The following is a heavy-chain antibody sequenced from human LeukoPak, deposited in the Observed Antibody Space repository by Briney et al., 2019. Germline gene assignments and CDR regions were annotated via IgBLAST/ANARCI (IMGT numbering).Heavy chain of an antibody. V-gene: IGHV4-38-2*02. Sequence: PSETLSLTCTVSGYSVSSGYFWDWIRQPPGKGLEWIGSIYHSGSTYYNPSLKSRVTISVDTSKNQFSLKLSPVTAADTAVYYCAGHIQIGLRVSRLGWFDPWGQGTLVTVSS. J-gene: IGHJ5*02. CDR2: IYHSGST. CDR1: GYSVSSGYF. D-gene: IGHD2-21*02. CDR3: AGHIQIGLRVSRLGWFDP.